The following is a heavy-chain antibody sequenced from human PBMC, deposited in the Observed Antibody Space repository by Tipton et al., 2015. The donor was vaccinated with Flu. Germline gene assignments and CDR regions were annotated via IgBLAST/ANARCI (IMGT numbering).Heavy chain of an antibody. D-gene: IGHD5-18*01. J-gene: IGHJ6*02. Sequence: TLSLTCSVSGASISDYYWNWIRQRPGKGLEWLAHISYSGSTNYNPSLKSRVTISVDTSKNQFSLKLSSVTAADTAVYYCARGHTAMVGSLYYYGMDVWGQGTTVTVSS. CDR2: ISYSGST. CDR3: ARGHTAMVGSLYYYGMDV. V-gene: IGHV4-59*08. CDR1: GASISDYY.